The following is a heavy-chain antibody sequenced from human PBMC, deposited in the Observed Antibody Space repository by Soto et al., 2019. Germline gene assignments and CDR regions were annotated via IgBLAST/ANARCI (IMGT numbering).Heavy chain of an antibody. J-gene: IGHJ4*02. CDR2: IRPDGSQK. D-gene: IGHD6-25*01. Sequence: GGSLRLSCEVSGLTFSSYWMNWVRQAPGKGLEWVANIRPDGSQKNYVDSVRSRFTISRDNARSSVSLQMNSLRGDDTALYYCMTSGGYWGQGTLVTVS. CDR3: MTSGGY. V-gene: IGHV3-7*01. CDR1: GLTFSSYW.